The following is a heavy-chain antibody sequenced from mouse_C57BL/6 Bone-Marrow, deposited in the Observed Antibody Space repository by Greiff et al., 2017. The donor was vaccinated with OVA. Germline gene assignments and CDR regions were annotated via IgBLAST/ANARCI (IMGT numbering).Heavy chain of an antibody. J-gene: IGHJ4*01. V-gene: IGHV1-81*01. D-gene: IGHD4-1*02. CDR1: GYTFTSYG. Sequence: QVQLQQSGAELARPGASVKLSCKASGYTFTSYGISWVKQRTGQGLEWIGEIYPRSGNTYYNEKFKGKATLTADKSSSTAYMELRSLTSEDSAVYFCARSNGDERAYAMDYWGQGTSVTVSS. CDR3: ARSNGDERAYAMDY. CDR2: IYPRSGNT.